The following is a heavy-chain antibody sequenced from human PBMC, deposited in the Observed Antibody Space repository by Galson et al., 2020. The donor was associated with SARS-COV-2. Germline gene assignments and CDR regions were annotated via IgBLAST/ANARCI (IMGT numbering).Heavy chain of an antibody. D-gene: IGHD5-18*01. Sequence: NSGGSLRLSCAASGFPFSTYSMNWVRQAPGQGLEWVSSISTSSSYIYYADSVKGRFTISRDNAKNSLYLQMNSLRADDTAVYYCARDEGIRGYNYGRLYYGMDVWGQGTTVTVSS. CDR3: ARDEGIRGYNYGRLYYGMDV. CDR1: GFPFSTYS. V-gene: IGHV3-21*01. J-gene: IGHJ6*02. CDR2: ISTSSSYI.